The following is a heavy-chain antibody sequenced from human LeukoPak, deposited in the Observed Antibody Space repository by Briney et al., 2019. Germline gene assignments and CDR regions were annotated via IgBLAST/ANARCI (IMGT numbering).Heavy chain of an antibody. V-gene: IGHV1-46*01. CDR3: TAGRVPNLLDY. CDR1: GYTFTTYY. CDR2: INPSGGTA. J-gene: IGHJ4*02. Sequence: ASVKVSCKASGYTFTTYYMHWVRQAPGQGLEWMGIINPSGGTATYTQKLQGRVTMTRDTSTSTFYMELSRLRSEDTAIYYCTAGRVPNLLDYWGQGTLVTVSS. D-gene: IGHD1-26*01.